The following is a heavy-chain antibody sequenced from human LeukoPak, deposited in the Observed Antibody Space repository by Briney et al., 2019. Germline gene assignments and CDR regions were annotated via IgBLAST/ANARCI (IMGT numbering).Heavy chain of an antibody. CDR1: GYAFTTYY. J-gene: IGHJ4*02. D-gene: IGHD3-10*01. CDR2: ISPNGGST. CDR3: ATNITVTDHDIGY. Sequence: ASVNASCKASGYAFTTYYIHWLRQAPGQGREWMGIISPNGGSTSYAQKFQGRVTMARDTSTSTVYMELSSLKSEDTAVYYCATNITVTDHDIGYWGQGTLVTVSS. V-gene: IGHV1-46*01.